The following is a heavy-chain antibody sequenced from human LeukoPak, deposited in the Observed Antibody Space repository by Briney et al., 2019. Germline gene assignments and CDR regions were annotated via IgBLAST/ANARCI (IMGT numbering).Heavy chain of an antibody. V-gene: IGHV3-23*01. J-gene: IGHJ4*02. Sequence: PGGSLRLSCAASGFSFSNYSMSWVRQAPGKGLEWVSGLSGSGDSTYYADSVKGRFAISRDNSKDTLFLQMNSLRADDTAVYYCAKFDYGGNPNEYYFDYWGLGTLVTVSS. CDR3: AKFDYGGNPNEYYFDY. D-gene: IGHD4-23*01. CDR1: GFSFSNYS. CDR2: LSGSGDST.